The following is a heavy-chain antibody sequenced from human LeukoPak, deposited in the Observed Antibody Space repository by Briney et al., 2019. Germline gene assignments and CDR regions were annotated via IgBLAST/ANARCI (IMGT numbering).Heavy chain of an antibody. CDR1: GGSFSGYY. V-gene: IGHV4-34*01. CDR3: ARAEVPYYYYGMDV. J-gene: IGHJ6*02. CDR2: INHSGST. Sequence: SETLSLTCAVYGGSFSGYYWSWIRQPPGKGLEWIGEINHSGSTNYNPSLKSRVTISVDTSKNQFSLKLSSVTAADTAVYYCARAEVPYYYYGMDVWGQGTTVTVSS.